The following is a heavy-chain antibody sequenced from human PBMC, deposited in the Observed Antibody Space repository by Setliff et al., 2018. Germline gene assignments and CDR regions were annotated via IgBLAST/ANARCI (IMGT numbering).Heavy chain of an antibody. CDR1: GFTFSSYS. CDR2: ISSSSNTI. J-gene: IGHJ3*01. D-gene: IGHD3-22*01. CDR3: ARTLGFYYDSSGYPVVHDALDL. Sequence: PGGSLRLSCAASGFTFSSYSMTWVRQAPGKGLEWLSFISSSSNTIYYADSVKGRFTISRDNAGDSLFLQMNSLRAEDTAVYYCARTLGFYYDSSGYPVVHDALDLWGQGTMVTV. V-gene: IGHV3-48*01.